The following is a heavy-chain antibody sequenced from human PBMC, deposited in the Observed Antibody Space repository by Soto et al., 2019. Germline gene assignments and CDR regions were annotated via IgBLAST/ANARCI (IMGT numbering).Heavy chain of an antibody. CDR2: MNPNSGNT. Sequence: ASVKVSCKAPGYTFXSYDINWVRQATGQGLEWMGWMNPNSGNTGYAQKFQGRVTMTRNTSISTAYMELSSLRSEDTAVYYCARSTNDYGDRHWGQGTLVTVSS. CDR1: GYTFXSYD. D-gene: IGHD4-17*01. J-gene: IGHJ4*02. V-gene: IGHV1-8*01. CDR3: ARSTNDYGDRH.